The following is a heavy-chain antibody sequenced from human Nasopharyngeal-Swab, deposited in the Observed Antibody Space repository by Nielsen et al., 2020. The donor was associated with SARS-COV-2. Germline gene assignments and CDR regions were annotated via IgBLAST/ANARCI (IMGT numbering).Heavy chain of an antibody. CDR2: IRRISNGGTP. Sequence: GESLKISCPTSGLFNFDDFYMSWFRQSPEKGLEWVGFIRRISNGGTPEYAAFVKGRFIISRDASKRIAYLQLNSLKSEDSAVYYCSARNWPFDYWGQGTRVTVSS. J-gene: IGHJ4*02. CDR1: GLFNFDDFY. V-gene: IGHV3-49*03. D-gene: IGHD1-1*01. CDR3: SARNWPFDY.